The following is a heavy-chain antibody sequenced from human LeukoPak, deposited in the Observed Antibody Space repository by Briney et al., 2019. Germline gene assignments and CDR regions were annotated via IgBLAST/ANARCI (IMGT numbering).Heavy chain of an antibody. J-gene: IGHJ6*04. D-gene: IGHD2-21*01. Sequence: GGSLRLSCAASGFTFSSYNMNWVRQAPGKGLEWVSSISSSSSYIYYADSVKGRFTISRDNAKNSLYLQMNSLRAEDTAVYYCARIYCGTIWSDGRQFVDVWGKGTTVTVSS. CDR2: ISSSSSYI. V-gene: IGHV3-21*01. CDR1: GFTFSSYN. CDR3: ARIYCGTIWSDGRQFVDV.